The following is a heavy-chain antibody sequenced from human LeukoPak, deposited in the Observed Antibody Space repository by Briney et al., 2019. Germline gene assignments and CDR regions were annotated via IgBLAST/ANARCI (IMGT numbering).Heavy chain of an antibody. CDR2: IKEDGSEQ. J-gene: IGHJ4*02. D-gene: IGHD3-10*01. CDR3: AYGSGSYSPYRY. Sequence: PGGSLRLSCAVSGFTISNFWMSWVRQAPGKGLEWVATIKEDGSEQYYVNFVKGRFTISRDNSKNTLYLQMNSLRAEDTAVYYCAYGSGSYSPYRYWGQGTLVTVSS. CDR1: GFTISNFW. V-gene: IGHV3-7*01.